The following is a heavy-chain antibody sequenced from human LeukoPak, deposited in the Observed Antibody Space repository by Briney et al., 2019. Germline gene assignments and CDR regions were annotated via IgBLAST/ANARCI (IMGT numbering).Heavy chain of an antibody. Sequence: GGSLSLSCAASGFTFSSYAMSWVRQPPGKGLEWVSAISGSGGSTYYAASVTGRFTISRDNSKNTLYLQMNSMRAEDTAVYYCAKDGDWVFEYSGDGTLVTVSS. CDR1: GFTFSSYA. CDR2: ISGSGGST. CDR3: AKDGDWVFEY. D-gene: IGHD2-21*02. J-gene: IGHJ4*01. V-gene: IGHV3-23*01.